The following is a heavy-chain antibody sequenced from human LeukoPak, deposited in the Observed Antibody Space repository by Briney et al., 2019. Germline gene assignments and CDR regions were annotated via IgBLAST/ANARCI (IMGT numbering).Heavy chain of an antibody. CDR1: GFTFSNYA. Sequence: GGSLRLSCAASGFTFSNYAMYWVRQAPGKGLEWVAIISYDGSNKDFADSVKGRFTISRDNSKNTLYLQMNSLRAEDTAVYSCARDGLDRSSSGWGYYMDVWGKGTTVTVSS. D-gene: IGHD6-6*01. J-gene: IGHJ6*03. CDR3: ARDGLDRSSSGWGYYMDV. V-gene: IGHV3-30-3*01. CDR2: ISYDGSNK.